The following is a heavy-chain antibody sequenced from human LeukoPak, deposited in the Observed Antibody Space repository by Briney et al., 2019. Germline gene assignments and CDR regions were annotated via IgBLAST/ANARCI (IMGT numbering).Heavy chain of an antibody. V-gene: IGHV3-33*01. CDR2: IWYDGSNK. J-gene: IGHJ4*02. CDR3: ARGQYSSGWYDLDY. D-gene: IGHD6-19*01. CDR1: GFTFSSYG. Sequence: PGRSLRLSCAASGFTFSSYGMHWVRQAPGKGLEWVAVIWYDGSNKYYADSVEGRFTISRDNSKNTLYLQMNSLRAEDTAVYYCARGQYSSGWYDLDYWGQGTLVTVSS.